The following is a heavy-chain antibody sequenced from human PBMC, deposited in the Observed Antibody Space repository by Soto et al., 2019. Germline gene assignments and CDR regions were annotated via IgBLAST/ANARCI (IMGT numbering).Heavy chain of an antibody. Sequence: GGSLRLSCAASGFTFRTYGMTWVRQAPGKGLEWVSGISGSGGERYYGDSGEGRFSISRDSSENTLFLQMHSLRAEDTAIYYCAKDTLNDSGSFDYWGQGTLVTVPQ. CDR2: ISGSGGER. CDR3: AKDTLNDSGSFDY. CDR1: GFTFRTYG. V-gene: IGHV3-23*01. J-gene: IGHJ4*02. D-gene: IGHD6-19*01.